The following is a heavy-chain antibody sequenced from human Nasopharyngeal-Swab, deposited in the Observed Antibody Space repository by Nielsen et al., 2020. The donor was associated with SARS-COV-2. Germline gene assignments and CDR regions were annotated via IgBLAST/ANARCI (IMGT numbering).Heavy chain of an antibody. CDR2: ISYDGSNK. J-gene: IGHJ4*02. V-gene: IGHV3-30-3*01. CDR3: ARDLDLYCGGDCSTWGGLDY. CDR1: GFTFSSYA. Sequence: GGSLRLSCAASGFTFSSYAMHWVRQAPGKGPEWVAVISYDGSNKYYADSVKGRFTISRDNSKNTLYLQMNSLRAEDTAVYYCARDLDLYCGGDCSTWGGLDYWGQGTLVTVSS. D-gene: IGHD2-21*02.